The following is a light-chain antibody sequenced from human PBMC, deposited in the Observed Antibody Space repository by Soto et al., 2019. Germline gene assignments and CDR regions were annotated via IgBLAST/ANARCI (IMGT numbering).Light chain of an antibody. J-gene: IGKJ4*01. CDR3: QQYNNWPGALT. CDR2: GAS. Sequence: EIVMTQSPATLSVSPGERATLSCRASQSVSSNLAWYQQKPGQAPRLLIYGASIRATGIPARFSGSGSGTEFTLTISSLQSEDFAVYNCQQYNNWPGALTFGGGTKVEIK. V-gene: IGKV3D-15*01. CDR1: QSVSSN.